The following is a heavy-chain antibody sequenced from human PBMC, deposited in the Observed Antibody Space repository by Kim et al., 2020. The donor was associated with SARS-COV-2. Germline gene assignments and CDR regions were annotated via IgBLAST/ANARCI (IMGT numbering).Heavy chain of an antibody. Sequence: SQTLSLTCAISGDSVSSNSVAWNWIRQSPSRGLEWLGKTYFKSKWYNDYAVSLKSRTTINPDTSKNQFSLQLNSVTPEDTALYYCARSTRGVFDYWGQGTLATVSS. V-gene: IGHV6-1*01. J-gene: IGHJ4*02. CDR3: ARSTRGVFDY. CDR2: TYFKSKWYN. CDR1: GDSVSSNSVA. D-gene: IGHD5-12*01.